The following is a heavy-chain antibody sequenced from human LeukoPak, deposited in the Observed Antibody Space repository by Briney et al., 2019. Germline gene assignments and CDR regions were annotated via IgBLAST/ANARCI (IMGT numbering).Heavy chain of an antibody. Sequence: GESLKISCKGSGYSFTSYWIGWVRQMPGKGLEWMGIIYPGDSDTRYSPSFQGQVTISADKSINTAYLEWNSLKASDTALYYCACRMFASNWFRPWGQGTLVTVSS. D-gene: IGHD3-10*02. CDR2: IYPGDSDT. J-gene: IGHJ5*02. CDR3: ACRMFASNWFRP. CDR1: GYSFTSYW. V-gene: IGHV5-51*01.